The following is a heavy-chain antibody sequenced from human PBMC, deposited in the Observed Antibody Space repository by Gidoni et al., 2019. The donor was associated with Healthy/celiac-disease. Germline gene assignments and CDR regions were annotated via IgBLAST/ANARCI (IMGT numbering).Heavy chain of an antibody. CDR3: ARDRYYYGSGSYPTFDY. CDR1: GGSISSYY. J-gene: IGHJ4*02. V-gene: IGHV4-4*07. D-gene: IGHD3-10*01. CDR2: IYTSGST. Sequence: QVQLQESGPGLVKPSETLSLTCTVSGGSISSYYWRWIRQPAGKGLEWIGRIYTSGSTNYNPSLKSRVTMSVDTSKNQFSLKLSSVTAADTAVYYCARDRYYYGSGSYPTFDYWGQGTLVTVSS.